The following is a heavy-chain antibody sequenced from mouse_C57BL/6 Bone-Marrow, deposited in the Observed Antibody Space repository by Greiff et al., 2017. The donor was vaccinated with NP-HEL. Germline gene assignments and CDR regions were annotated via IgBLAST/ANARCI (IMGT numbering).Heavy chain of an antibody. J-gene: IGHJ2*01. Sequence: EVQGVESGGDLVKPGGSLKLSCAASGFTFSSYGMSWVRQTPDQRLEWVATISSGGGYTYYPDSVKGRFTLSRDNAKNTLYLQMSSLKSEDTAMYYCARHGYYGSPYFDYWGQGTTLTVSS. CDR2: ISSGGGYT. D-gene: IGHD1-1*01. CDR3: ARHGYYGSPYFDY. CDR1: GFTFSSYG. V-gene: IGHV5-6*01.